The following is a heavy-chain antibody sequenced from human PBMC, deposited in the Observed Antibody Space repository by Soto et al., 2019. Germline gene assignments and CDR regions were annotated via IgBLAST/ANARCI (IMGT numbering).Heavy chain of an antibody. CDR3: ARDRAYYDSSGLYFDY. V-gene: IGHV4-59*01. Sequence: PSETLSLTCIVSGVSISDYYWSCIRQPPGKGLEWIGYIYYSGNTKYNPSLKSRVTISEDTSKNQFSLKLSSVTAADTAVYYCARDRAYYDSSGLYFDYWGQGTLVTVSS. J-gene: IGHJ4*02. D-gene: IGHD3-22*01. CDR1: GVSISDYY. CDR2: IYYSGNT.